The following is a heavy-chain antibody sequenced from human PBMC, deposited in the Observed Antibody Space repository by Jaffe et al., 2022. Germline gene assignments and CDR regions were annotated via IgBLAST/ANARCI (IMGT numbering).Heavy chain of an antibody. CDR3: AREGLDYGDSVPQGAFDI. CDR1: GYTFTSYG. CDR2: ISAYNGNT. D-gene: IGHD4-17*01. J-gene: IGHJ3*02. Sequence: QVQLVQSGAEVKKPGASVKVSCKASGYTFTSYGISWVRQAPGQGLEWMGWISAYNGNTNYAQKLQGRVTMTTDTSTSTAYMELRSLRSDDTAVYYCAREGLDYGDSVPQGAFDIWGQGTMVTVSS. V-gene: IGHV1-18*01.